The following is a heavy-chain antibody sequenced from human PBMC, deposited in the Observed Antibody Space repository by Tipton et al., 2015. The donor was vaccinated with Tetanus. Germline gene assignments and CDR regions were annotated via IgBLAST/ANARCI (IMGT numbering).Heavy chain of an antibody. CDR3: ARDQARGARGWNYFDS. Sequence: LRLSCTVSGGSLSRGGYYWTWIRQNPGKGLEWIGEIYFSGSTYYNPSLKSRVTISVDTSKNQFSLRLNSVTAADTAVYYCARDQARGARGWNYFDSWGQGTLVTVSS. J-gene: IGHJ4*02. D-gene: IGHD6-6*01. V-gene: IGHV4-31*02. CDR1: GGSLSRGGYY. CDR2: IYFSGST.